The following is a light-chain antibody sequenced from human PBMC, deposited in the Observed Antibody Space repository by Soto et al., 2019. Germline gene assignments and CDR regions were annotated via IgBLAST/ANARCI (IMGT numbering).Light chain of an antibody. CDR3: QQYGSSLPIT. CDR1: QSVSSSS. CDR2: GAS. Sequence: EIVLTQSPGTLSLSPGERATLSCRASQSVSSSSLAWYQQKPGQAPRLLIYGASSRATGIPDRFSGSGSGLDFNVMFSCMKPVDFAVFSCQQYGSSLPITFGQGTRLEIK. V-gene: IGKV3-20*01. J-gene: IGKJ5*01.